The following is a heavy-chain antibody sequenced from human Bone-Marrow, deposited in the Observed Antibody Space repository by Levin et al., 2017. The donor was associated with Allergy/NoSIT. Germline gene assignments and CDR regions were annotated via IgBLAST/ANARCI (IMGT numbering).Heavy chain of an antibody. CDR1: GESVGYYY. V-gene: IGHV4-34*01. Sequence: PSETLSLTCVVSGESVGYYYYSWIRQPPGKGLEWIGEINHSGSTNYNPSLKSRVTISVDTSKSQISLTLNSATAADTATYFCARGAAARRNWFGYWGQGSLVIVSS. D-gene: IGHD6-13*01. CDR3: ARGAAARRNWFGY. J-gene: IGHJ4*02. CDR2: INHSGST.